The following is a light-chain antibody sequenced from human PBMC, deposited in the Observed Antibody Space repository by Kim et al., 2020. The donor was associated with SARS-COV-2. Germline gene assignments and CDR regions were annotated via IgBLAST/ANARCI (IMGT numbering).Light chain of an antibody. J-gene: IGKJ2*01. CDR2: GAS. CDR3: QQYGSPAYT. Sequence: EIVLTQSPGTLSLSPGERATLSCRASQSVSSSYLAWYQQKPGQAPRLLIYGASSRATGIPDRFSGSGSGTDFTLTISRLEPEDFAVYYCQQYGSPAYTFGQGTKLEI. CDR1: QSVSSSY. V-gene: IGKV3-20*01.